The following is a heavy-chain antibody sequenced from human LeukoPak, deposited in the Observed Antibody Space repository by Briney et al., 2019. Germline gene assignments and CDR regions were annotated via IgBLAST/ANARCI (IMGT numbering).Heavy chain of an antibody. CDR2: ISSSSSYI. J-gene: IGHJ3*02. D-gene: IGHD4-23*01. Sequence: GGSLRLSCAASGFTFSSYSMNWVRQAPGKGLEWVSSISSSSSYIYYADSVKGRFTISRDNAKNSLYLQMNSLRAEDTAVYYCARHYGGLDAFDIWGQGTMVTVSS. V-gene: IGHV3-21*01. CDR1: GFTFSSYS. CDR3: ARHYGGLDAFDI.